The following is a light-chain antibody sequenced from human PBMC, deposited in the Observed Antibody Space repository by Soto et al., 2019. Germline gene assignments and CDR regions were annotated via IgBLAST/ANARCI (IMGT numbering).Light chain of an antibody. CDR2: GVS. CDR3: QQYSTWPPT. J-gene: IGKJ5*01. CDR1: QTVNNN. V-gene: IGKV3-15*01. Sequence: EIVMTQSPVTLSMSPGERAALSCRASQTVNNNLAWYQQKPGQAPRLLIYGVSARGTGVPARFSGSGSGTEFTFTISSLQSEDFAVYYCQQYSTWPPTFGRGTRLEIK.